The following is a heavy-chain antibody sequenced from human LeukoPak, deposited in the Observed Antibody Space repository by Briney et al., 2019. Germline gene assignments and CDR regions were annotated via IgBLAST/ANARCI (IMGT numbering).Heavy chain of an antibody. D-gene: IGHD3-3*01. Sequence: TSETLSLTCAVYGGSFSGYYWSWIRQPPGKGLEWIGEINHSGSTNYDPSLKSRVTISVDTSKNQFSLKLSSVTAADTAVYYCASYTIFGVVDYFDYWGQGTLVTVSS. CDR2: INHSGST. CDR1: GGSFSGYY. J-gene: IGHJ4*02. V-gene: IGHV4-34*01. CDR3: ASYTIFGVVDYFDY.